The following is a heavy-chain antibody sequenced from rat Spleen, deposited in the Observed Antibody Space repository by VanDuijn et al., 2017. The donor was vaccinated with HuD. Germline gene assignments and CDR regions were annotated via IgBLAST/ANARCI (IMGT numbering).Heavy chain of an antibody. V-gene: IGHV7-7*01. J-gene: IGHJ2*01. Sequence: VQLKESGPGLVQPSQTLSLTCTVSGFSLTSYTVIWVRQPPGKGLEWLGFSRNKANGYTIEYNPTVKGRFTISRDNTQNMFYLQMNTLRAEDTATYYCARILTIPTMSTPGYFDYWGQGVMVTVSS. CDR3: ARILTIPTMSTPGYFDY. D-gene: IGHD1-2*01. CDR1: GFSLTSYT. CDR2: SRNKANGYTI.